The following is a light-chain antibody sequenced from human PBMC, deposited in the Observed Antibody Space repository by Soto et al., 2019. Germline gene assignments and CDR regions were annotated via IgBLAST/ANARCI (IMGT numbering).Light chain of an antibody. CDR2: EDV. V-gene: IGLV2-23*01. Sequence: QSVLTQPASVSGSLGQWITISLTGTSSDVGTYKLVSWYQQHPGKAPQLVIFEDVERPSGVSNRFSGSKSGNTASLTISGLQTEDEADYYCCSYAGGTSVVFGGGTKLTVL. CDR1: SSDVGTYKL. J-gene: IGLJ2*01. CDR3: CSYAGGTSVV.